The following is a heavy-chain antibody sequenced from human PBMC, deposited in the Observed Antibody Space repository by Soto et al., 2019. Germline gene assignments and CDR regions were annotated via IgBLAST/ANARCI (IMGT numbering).Heavy chain of an antibody. Sequence: ASVKVSCKASGYTFTSYGISWVRQAPGQGLEWMGWISAYNGNTNYAQKLQGRVTMTTDTSTSTACMELRSLRSDDTAVYYCARVRNIAAPYNWFDPWGQGTLVTVSS. CDR1: GYTFTSYG. CDR3: ARVRNIAAPYNWFDP. CDR2: ISAYNGNT. D-gene: IGHD6-6*01. J-gene: IGHJ5*02. V-gene: IGHV1-18*04.